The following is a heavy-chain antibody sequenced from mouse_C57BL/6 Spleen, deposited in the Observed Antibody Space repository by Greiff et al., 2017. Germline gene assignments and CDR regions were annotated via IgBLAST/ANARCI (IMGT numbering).Heavy chain of an antibody. J-gene: IGHJ4*01. CDR3: ARASGWNYAMDY. CDR2: ISYDGSN. Sequence: VQLQQSGPGLVKPSQSLSLTCSVTGYSITSGYYWNWIRQFPGNKLEWMGYISYDGSNNYNPSLKNRISITRDTSKNQFFLKLNSVTTEDTATYYCARASGWNYAMDYWGQGTSVTVSS. V-gene: IGHV3-6*01. D-gene: IGHD3-2*02. CDR1: GYSITSGYY.